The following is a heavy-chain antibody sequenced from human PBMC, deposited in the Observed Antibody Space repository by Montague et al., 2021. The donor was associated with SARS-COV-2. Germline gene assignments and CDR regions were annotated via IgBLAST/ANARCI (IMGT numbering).Heavy chain of an antibody. CDR3: ARDWDSSYAWNYYYGMDV. V-gene: IGHV1-18*01. D-gene: IGHD5-12*01. CDR1: GYTFTSYG. Sequence: SGTVSCKASGYTFTSYGISWVRQAPGQGLEWMGWISAYNGNTNYALKLQGRVTMTTDTSTSTAYMELRSLRSDDTAVYYCARDWDSSYAWNYYYGMDVWGQGTMVTVSS. CDR2: ISAYNGNT. J-gene: IGHJ6*02.